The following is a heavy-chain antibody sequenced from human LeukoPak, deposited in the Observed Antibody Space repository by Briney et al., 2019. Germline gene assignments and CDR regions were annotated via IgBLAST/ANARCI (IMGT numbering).Heavy chain of an antibody. CDR1: GYTFTDYD. Sequence: ASVKVCCKTSGYTFTDYDIHWVRQAPRQGLEWMGWINPNSANTNYAQKLQGRVTLTRDTSLSIAYMELSSLTSEDAAVYFCARGDFGETNTAFDIWGRGTLVAVSS. D-gene: IGHD4-17*01. V-gene: IGHV1-8*03. CDR2: INPNSANT. J-gene: IGHJ3*02. CDR3: ARGDFGETNTAFDI.